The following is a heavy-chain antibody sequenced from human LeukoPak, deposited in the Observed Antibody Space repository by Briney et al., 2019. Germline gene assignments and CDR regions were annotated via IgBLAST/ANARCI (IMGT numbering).Heavy chain of an antibody. CDR3: ARVSCFPEDCTGGASWTPWDV. V-gene: IGHV1-2*02. J-gene: IGHJ6*04. CDR2: INPNSGGT. Sequence: ASVKVSCKASGYTFTGYYMHWVRQAPGQGLEWMGWINPNSGGTNYAQKFQGRVTMTRDTSISTAYMELSRLRSDDTAVYYCARVSCFPEDCTGGASWTPWDVWGKGTTVTVSS. D-gene: IGHD2-8*02. CDR1: GYTFTGYY.